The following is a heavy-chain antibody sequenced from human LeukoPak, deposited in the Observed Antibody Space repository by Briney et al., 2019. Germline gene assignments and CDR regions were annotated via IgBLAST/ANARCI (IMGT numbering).Heavy chain of an antibody. V-gene: IGHV4-59*01. D-gene: IGHD2-15*01. J-gene: IGHJ4*02. CDR1: VGSISSYY. Sequence: SETLSLTCTVSVGSISSYYWSWIRQPPGKGLEWIGYIYYSGSTNYNPSLKSRVTISVDTSKNQFSLKLSSVTAADTAVYYCARGYCSGGSCPADYWGQGTLVTVSS. CDR3: ARGYCSGGSCPADY. CDR2: IYYSGST.